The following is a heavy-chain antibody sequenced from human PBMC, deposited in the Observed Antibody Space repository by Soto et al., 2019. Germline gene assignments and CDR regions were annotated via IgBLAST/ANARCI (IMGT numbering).Heavy chain of an antibody. Sequence: ASVKVSCKASGYTFTSCGISWVRQAPGQGLEWMGWISAYNGNTNYAQKLQGRVTMTTDTSTSTAYMELRSLRSDDTAVYYCARATTWIQLFDYWGQGXLVTVSS. CDR3: ARATTWIQLFDY. D-gene: IGHD5-18*01. CDR2: ISAYNGNT. CDR1: GYTFTSCG. J-gene: IGHJ4*02. V-gene: IGHV1-18*01.